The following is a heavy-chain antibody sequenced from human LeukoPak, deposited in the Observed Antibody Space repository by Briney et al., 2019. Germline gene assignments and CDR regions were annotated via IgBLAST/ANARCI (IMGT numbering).Heavy chain of an antibody. CDR2: IYYSGST. V-gene: IGHV4-59*08. CDR1: GASISREY. D-gene: IGHD2-21*02. Sequence: SETQSLTCTLSGASISREYWSWIRQPPGQGLEWIGYIYYSGSTNYNPSLKSRVIISRDTSKNQFSLNLSSVTAADTAVYYCERGYPEDCLLGYWRQGTLVTVSS. J-gene: IGHJ4*02. CDR3: ERGYPEDCLLGY.